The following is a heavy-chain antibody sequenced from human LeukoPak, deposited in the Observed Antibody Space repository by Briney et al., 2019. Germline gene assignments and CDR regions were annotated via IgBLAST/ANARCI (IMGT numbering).Heavy chain of an antibody. D-gene: IGHD3-3*01. J-gene: IGHJ1*01. Sequence: ASVKVSCKASGYTFTGYYMHWVRQAPGQGLEWMGWINPNSGGTNYAQKFQGGVTMTRDTSISTAYMELSRLRSDDTAVYYCAKAITIFGVVTLGTAEYFQHWGQGTLVTVSS. CDR2: INPNSGGT. V-gene: IGHV1-2*02. CDR1: GYTFTGYY. CDR3: AKAITIFGVVTLGTAEYFQH.